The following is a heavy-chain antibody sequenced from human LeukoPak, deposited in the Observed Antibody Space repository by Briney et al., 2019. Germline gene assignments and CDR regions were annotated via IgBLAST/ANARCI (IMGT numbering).Heavy chain of an antibody. Sequence: SETLSLTCAVYGGSFSGYYWSWIRQPPGKGLEWIGEINHSGSTNYNPSLKSRVTISVDTSKNQFSLKLSSVTAADTAVYYCARETHYGSGEYYFDYWGQGTLVTVSS. D-gene: IGHD3-10*01. CDR3: ARETHYGSGEYYFDY. CDR1: GGSFSGYY. V-gene: IGHV4-34*01. CDR2: INHSGST. J-gene: IGHJ4*02.